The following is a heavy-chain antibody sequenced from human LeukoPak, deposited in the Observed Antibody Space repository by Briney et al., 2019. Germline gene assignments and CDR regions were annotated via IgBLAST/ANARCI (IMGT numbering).Heavy chain of an antibody. J-gene: IGHJ3*02. CDR1: GGTFSSYA. CDR2: IIPIFGTA. CDR3: ARRSYYYDSSGYHVGLGAFDI. D-gene: IGHD3-22*01. V-gene: IGHV1-69*06. Sequence: ASVKVSCKASGGTFSSYAISWVRQAPGQGLEWMGGIIPIFGTANYAQKFQGRVTITADKSTSTAYMELSSLRSEDTAVYYCARRSYYYDSSGYHVGLGAFDIWGQGTMVTVSS.